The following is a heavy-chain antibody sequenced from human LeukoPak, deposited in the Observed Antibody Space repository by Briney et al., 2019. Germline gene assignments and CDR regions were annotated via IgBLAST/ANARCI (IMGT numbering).Heavy chain of an antibody. J-gene: IGHJ4*02. V-gene: IGHV1-69*06. D-gene: IGHD6-19*01. Sequence: ASVKVSCKASGFTFTSYYMHWVRQAPGQGLEWMGGIIPIFGTANYAQKFQGRVTITADKSTSTAYMELSSLRSEDTAVYYCAYSSGWYQGVDYWGQGTLVTVSS. CDR3: AYSSGWYQGVDY. CDR2: IIPIFGTA. CDR1: GFTFTSYY.